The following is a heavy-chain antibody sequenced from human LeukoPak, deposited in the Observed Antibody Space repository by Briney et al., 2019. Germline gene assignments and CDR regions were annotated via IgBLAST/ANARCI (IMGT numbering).Heavy chain of an antibody. CDR1: GLTFSSYW. CDR3: ARDGRGTLDY. CDR2: IKQDGSEK. D-gene: IGHD1-26*01. Sequence: QTGGSLRLSCAASGLTFSSYWMSWARQAPGKGLEWVANIKQDGSEKYYVDSVKGRFTISRDNAKNSLYLQMNSLTDEDTAVYYCARDGRGTLDYWGQGTLVTVSS. V-gene: IGHV3-7*01. J-gene: IGHJ4*02.